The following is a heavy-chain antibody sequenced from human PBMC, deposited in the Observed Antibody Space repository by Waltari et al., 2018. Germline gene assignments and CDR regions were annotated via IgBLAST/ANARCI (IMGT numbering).Heavy chain of an antibody. D-gene: IGHD3-16*02. CDR1: GFTFYSYG. J-gene: IGHJ4*02. CDR2: QSYDGDYT. CDR3: AKDMHIWGSSRLPFDY. Sequence: QVQLVESGGGVVQPGGSVRLSCAASGFTFYSYGIHWVRQAQGKGLEWVAVQSYDGDYTYYSDSVKGRFTISRDNSTNTVYLQLNSLRPEDTAVYYCAKDMHIWGSSRLPFDYWGQGSLVTVSS. V-gene: IGHV3-30*18.